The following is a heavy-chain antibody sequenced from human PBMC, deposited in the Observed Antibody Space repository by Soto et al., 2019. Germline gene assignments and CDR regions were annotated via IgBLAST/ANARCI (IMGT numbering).Heavy chain of an antibody. J-gene: IGHJ4*02. CDR3: ARENSSTSCHDY. Sequence: QVQLVQSGAEVKKPGSSVKVSCKASGGTFSSYAISWVRQAPGQGFEWMGGIIPIFGTANYAQKFQGRVTITADKSTSTAYMELSSLRSENTAVYYCARENSSTSCHDYWGQGTLVTVSS. CDR1: GGTFSSYA. D-gene: IGHD2-2*01. V-gene: IGHV1-69*06. CDR2: IIPIFGTA.